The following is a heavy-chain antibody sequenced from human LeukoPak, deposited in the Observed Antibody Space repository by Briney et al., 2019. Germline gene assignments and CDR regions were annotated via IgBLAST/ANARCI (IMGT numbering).Heavy chain of an antibody. Sequence: PSETLSLTCTVSGGSISSGDYYWSWIRQPPGKGLEWIGYIYYSGSTYYNPSLKSRVTISVDTSKNQFSLKLSSVTAADTAVYYCARVSMIFGVVIMGVDYWGQGTLVTVSS. D-gene: IGHD3/OR15-3a*01. CDR3: ARVSMIFGVVIMGVDY. CDR1: GGSISSGDYY. CDR2: IYYSGST. V-gene: IGHV4-30-4*08. J-gene: IGHJ4*02.